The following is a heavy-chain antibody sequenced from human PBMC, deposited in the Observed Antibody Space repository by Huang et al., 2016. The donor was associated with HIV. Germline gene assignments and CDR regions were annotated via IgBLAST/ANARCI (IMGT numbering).Heavy chain of an antibody. CDR2: ITEDGRNI. V-gene: IGHV3-9*01. D-gene: IGHD3-16*01. CDR3: AHLPEPWGPSTDY. J-gene: IGHJ4*02. CDR1: GFTFDDYS. Sequence: EVHLVESGGGLVQPGRSLRLSCAASGFTFDDYSMHWIRQGPGKGLELVAGITEDGRNIFYADSVKGRFTVSRDNAKDSLYLQMNSLRLEDSALYYCAHLPEPWGPSTDYWGQGTLVTVSS.